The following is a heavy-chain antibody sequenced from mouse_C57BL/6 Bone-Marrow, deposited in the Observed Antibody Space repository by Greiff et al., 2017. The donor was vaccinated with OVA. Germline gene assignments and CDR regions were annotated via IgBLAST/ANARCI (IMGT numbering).Heavy chain of an antibody. D-gene: IGHD1-1*01. CDR2: IYPGSGST. V-gene: IGHV1-55*01. CDR3: AAFYYYGSSQFAY. CDR1: GYTFTSYW. Sequence: VQLQQSGAELAKPGASVKLSCKASGYTFTSYWITWVKQRPGQGLEWIGDIYPGSGSTNYNEKFKSKATLTVDTSSSTAYMQLSSLTSEDSAVYYCAAFYYYGSSQFAYWGQGTLVTVSA. J-gene: IGHJ3*01.